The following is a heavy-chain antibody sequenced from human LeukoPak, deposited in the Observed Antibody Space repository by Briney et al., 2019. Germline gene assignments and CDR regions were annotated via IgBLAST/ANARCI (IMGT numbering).Heavy chain of an antibody. D-gene: IGHD3-22*01. Sequence: SETLSLTCTVSGGSISIYYWSWIRQPPGKGLEWIGYIYYSGSTNYNPSLKSRVTISVDTSKNQFSLKLSSVTAADTAVYYCARLTYYDSSGYYTGGYFDYWGQGTLVTVSS. CDR3: ARLTYYDSSGYYTGGYFDY. V-gene: IGHV4-59*01. CDR1: GGSISIYY. CDR2: IYYSGST. J-gene: IGHJ4*02.